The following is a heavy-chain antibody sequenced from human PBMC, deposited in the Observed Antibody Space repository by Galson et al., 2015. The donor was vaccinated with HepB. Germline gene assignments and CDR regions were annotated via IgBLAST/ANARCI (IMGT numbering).Heavy chain of an antibody. CDR1: GGSIGSGDYS. CDR3: ARGGLGYCSGATCSYDYFYGLDV. J-gene: IGHJ6*02. V-gene: IGHV4-30-2*01. D-gene: IGHD2-15*01. CDR2: IYYGGNT. Sequence: TLSLTCTVSGGSIGSGDYSWNWLRQPPGKGLERIGFIYYGGNTDYNPSLKSRVTISVDRSKNHFSLKLTSVTAADTAIYYCARGGLGYCSGATCSYDYFYGLDVWGQGTTVTASS.